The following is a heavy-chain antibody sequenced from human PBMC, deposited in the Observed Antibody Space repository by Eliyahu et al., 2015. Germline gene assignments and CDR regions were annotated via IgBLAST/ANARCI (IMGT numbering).Heavy chain of an antibody. CDR1: XFXFXXYX. CDR3: AKPMSEGGVLLWFGAWFDP. Sequence: EVQLLESGGGLVQPGGSLRLXCAASXFXFXXYXXSWVRQAPGKGLGWVSAISGSGGSTYYADSVKGRFTISRDNSKNTLYLQMNSLRAEDTAVYYCAKPMSEGGVLLWFGAWFDPWGQGTLVTVSS. J-gene: IGHJ5*02. CDR2: ISGSGGST. V-gene: IGHV3-23*01. D-gene: IGHD3-10*01.